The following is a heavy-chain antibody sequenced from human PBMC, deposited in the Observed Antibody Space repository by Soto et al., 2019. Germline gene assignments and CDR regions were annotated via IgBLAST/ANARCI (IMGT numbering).Heavy chain of an antibody. CDR2: ISSSGSTI. J-gene: IGHJ4*02. D-gene: IGHD2-2*03. Sequence: GGSLRLSCAASGFTFSDYYMSWIRQDPGKGLEWVSYISSSGSTIYYADSVKGRFTISRDNAKNSLYLQMNSLRAEDTAVYYCAREKAGYCSSTSCYAANFDYWGQGTLVTVSS. V-gene: IGHV3-11*01. CDR1: GFTFSDYY. CDR3: AREKAGYCSSTSCYAANFDY.